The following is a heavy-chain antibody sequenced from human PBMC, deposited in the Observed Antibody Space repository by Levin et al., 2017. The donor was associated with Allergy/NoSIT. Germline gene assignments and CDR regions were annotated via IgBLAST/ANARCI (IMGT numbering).Heavy chain of an antibody. Sequence: PSETLSLTCTVSGGSIITNSYYWGWIRQSPGKGLEWIGSIHHSGYTYYNPSLRSRVTISVDTPKNQLSLKLSSVTAADTAVNVGARQFVCSGGSCSSDGWFDPWGQGALVSVSS. D-gene: IGHD2-15*01. CDR1: GGSIITNSYY. J-gene: IGHJ5*02. CDR2: IHHSGYT. CDR3: ARQFVCSGGSCSSDGWFDP. V-gene: IGHV4-39*01.